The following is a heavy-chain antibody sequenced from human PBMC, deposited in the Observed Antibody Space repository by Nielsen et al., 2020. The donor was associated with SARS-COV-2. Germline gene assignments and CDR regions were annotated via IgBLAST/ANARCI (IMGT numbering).Heavy chain of an antibody. CDR1: GFTFSSYA. CDR3: ARAGNDYVWGSYRYFPDY. D-gene: IGHD3-16*02. CDR2: ISYDGSNK. V-gene: IGHV3-30*04. Sequence: GESLKISCAASGFTFSSYAMHWVRQAPDKGLEWVAVISYDGSNKYYADSVKGRFTISRDNSKNTLYLQMNSLRAEDTAVYYCARAGNDYVWGSYRYFPDYWGQGTLVTVSS. J-gene: IGHJ4*02.